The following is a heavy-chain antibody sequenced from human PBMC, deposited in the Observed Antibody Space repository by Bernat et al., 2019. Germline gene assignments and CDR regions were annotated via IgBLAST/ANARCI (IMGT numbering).Heavy chain of an antibody. V-gene: IGHV3-30*01. D-gene: IGHD5/OR15-5a*01. J-gene: IGHJ3*02. CDR1: GFTFSSYA. CDR2: ISYDGSNK. Sequence: QVQLVESGGGVVQPGRSLRLSCAASGFTFSSYAVHWVRQAPGKGLEWVAVISYDGSNKYYADSVKGRFTISRDNSKNTLYLQMNSLRAEDTAVYYCAGDRDMVSGDGAFDIWGQGTMVTVSS. CDR3: AGDRDMVSGDGAFDI.